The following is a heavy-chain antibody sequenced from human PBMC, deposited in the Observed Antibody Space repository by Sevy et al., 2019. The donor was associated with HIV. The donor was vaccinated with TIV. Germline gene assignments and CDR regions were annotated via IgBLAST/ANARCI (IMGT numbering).Heavy chain of an antibody. V-gene: IGHV3-23*01. Sequence: GGSLRISCAASGFTFSSYAMSWVRQAPGKGLEWVSAISGSGGSTYYADSVKGRFTISRDNSKNTLYLQMNSLRAEDTAVYCCAKDEKGFSGAAGVGPDYRGQGTLVTVSS. D-gene: IGHD6-19*01. CDR1: GFTFSSYA. CDR2: ISGSGGST. J-gene: IGHJ4*02. CDR3: AKDEKGFSGAAGVGPDY.